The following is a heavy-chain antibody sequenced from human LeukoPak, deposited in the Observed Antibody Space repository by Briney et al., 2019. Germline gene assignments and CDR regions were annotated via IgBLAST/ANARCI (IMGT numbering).Heavy chain of an antibody. Sequence: GGSLRLSCAASGFTFSDSYMSWIRQVPGKGLEWISYISSSGGTIYYADTVKGRFTISRDNAKNSLYLQMNSLRAEDTAVYYCAKEGGDWGEGYFDYWGQGTLVTVSS. J-gene: IGHJ4*02. CDR1: GFTFSDSY. CDR2: ISSSGGTI. V-gene: IGHV3-11*01. CDR3: AKEGGDWGEGYFDY. D-gene: IGHD7-27*01.